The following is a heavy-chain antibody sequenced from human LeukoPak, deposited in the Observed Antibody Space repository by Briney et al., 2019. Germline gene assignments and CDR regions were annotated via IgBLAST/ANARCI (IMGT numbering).Heavy chain of an antibody. Sequence: ASETLSLTCTVSGGSISSYYWSWIRQPPGKGLEWIGYIYYSGYTNYNPSLKSRVTISVDTSKNQFSLKLSSVTAADTAVYYCARHRRDGYTQYRYYFDYWGQGTLVTVSS. J-gene: IGHJ4*02. CDR1: GGSISSYY. CDR2: IYYSGYT. CDR3: ARHRRDGYTQYRYYFDY. V-gene: IGHV4-59*08. D-gene: IGHD5-24*01.